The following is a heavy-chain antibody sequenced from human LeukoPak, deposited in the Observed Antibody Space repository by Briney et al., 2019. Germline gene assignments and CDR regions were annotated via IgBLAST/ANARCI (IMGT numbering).Heavy chain of an antibody. J-gene: IGHJ4*02. CDR3: AKRDSSGYFYFDY. CDR1: GFTFSSIA. V-gene: IGHV3-30-3*02. Sequence: GQSLRLSCAASGFTFSSIAMHWVRQAPGKGLEWVAVISYDGSTTYYADSVKGRFTISRDNSKNTLYLQMNSRRAEDTAVYYCAKRDSSGYFYFDYWGQGTLVTVSS. D-gene: IGHD3-22*01. CDR2: ISYDGSTT.